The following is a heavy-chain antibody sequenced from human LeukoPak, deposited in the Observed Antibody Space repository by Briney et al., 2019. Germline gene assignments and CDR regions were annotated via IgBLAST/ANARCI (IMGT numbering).Heavy chain of an antibody. CDR1: GYTFTSYG. J-gene: IGHJ3*01. V-gene: IGHV1-18*01. CDR2: ISAYNGNT. D-gene: IGHD1-7*01. Sequence: ASVKVSCKASGYTFTSYGISWVRQAPGQGLEWMGWISAYNGNTNYAQKLQGRVTMTTDTSTSTAYMELRSLRSDDTAVYYCARGRLTGTSGDGFDFWGQGTRVTVSS. CDR3: ARGRLTGTSGDGFDF.